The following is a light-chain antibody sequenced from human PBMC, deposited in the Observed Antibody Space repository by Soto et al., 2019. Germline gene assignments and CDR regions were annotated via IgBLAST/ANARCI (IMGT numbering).Light chain of an antibody. J-gene: IGLJ2*01. CDR3: AALDDSLRVVL. CDR2: RNN. Sequence: QSVLPQPPSASGTPGPRVTISCSGSLSNIGSNFIYWYQQLPGSAPKLLINRNNERPSGVPDRFSGSKAGTSASLAISGLLSEFEADYHCAALDDSLRVVLFGGGTKLTV. CDR1: LSNIGSNF. V-gene: IGLV1-47*01.